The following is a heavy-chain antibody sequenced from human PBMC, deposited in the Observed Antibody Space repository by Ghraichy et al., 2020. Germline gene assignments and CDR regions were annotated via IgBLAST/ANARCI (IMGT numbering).Heavy chain of an antibody. J-gene: IGHJ4*02. Sequence: SETLSLTCAVYGGSFSGYYWSWIRQPPGKGLEWIGEINHSGSTNYNPSLKSRVTISVDTSKNQFSLKLSSVTAADTAVYYCAEDSGVNDYYGSGSYFGYWGQGTLVTVSS. V-gene: IGHV4-34*01. CDR1: GGSFSGYY. CDR3: AEDSGVNDYYGSGSYFGY. D-gene: IGHD3-10*01. CDR2: INHSGST.